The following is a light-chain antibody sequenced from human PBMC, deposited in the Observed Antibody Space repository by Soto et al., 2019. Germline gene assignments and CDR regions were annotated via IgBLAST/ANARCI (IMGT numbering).Light chain of an antibody. J-gene: IGKJ2*01. CDR2: DAS. Sequence: DIQMTQSPSTLSASVGDRVTITCRASQSIRSWLAWCQQKPGKAPKLLIYDASSLESGVPSRFSGSSSGTEFTLTISSLQPDDFATYYCQQYNSYPYTFGQGTKLEIK. CDR3: QQYNSYPYT. CDR1: QSIRSW. V-gene: IGKV1-5*01.